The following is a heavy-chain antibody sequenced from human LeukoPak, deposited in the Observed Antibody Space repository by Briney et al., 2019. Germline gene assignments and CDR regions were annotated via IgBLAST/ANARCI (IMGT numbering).Heavy chain of an antibody. J-gene: IGHJ6*03. CDR2: IYYSGST. D-gene: IGHD6-13*01. CDR1: GGSISSYY. Sequence: SETLSLTCTVSGGSISSYYWSWIRQPPGKGLEWIGYIYYSGSTNYNPSLKSRVTISVDTSKNQFSLKLSSVTAADTAVYYCARVAAAAPLYYYYYYMDVWGKGTTVTVSS. CDR3: ARVAAAAPLYYYYYYMDV. V-gene: IGHV4-59*08.